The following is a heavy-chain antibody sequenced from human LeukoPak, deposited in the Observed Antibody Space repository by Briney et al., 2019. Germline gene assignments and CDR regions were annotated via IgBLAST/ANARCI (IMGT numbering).Heavy chain of an antibody. CDR3: ARAPLMYYYYYMDV. CDR1: GGSISSYY. CDR2: IYYSGST. V-gene: IGHV4-59*01. Sequence: SETLSLTCTVSGGSISSYYWSWIRQPPGKGLEWIGYIYYSGSTNYDPSLKSRVTISVDTSKNQFSLKLSSVTAADTAVYYCARAPLMYYYYYMDVWGKGTTVTVSS. J-gene: IGHJ6*03.